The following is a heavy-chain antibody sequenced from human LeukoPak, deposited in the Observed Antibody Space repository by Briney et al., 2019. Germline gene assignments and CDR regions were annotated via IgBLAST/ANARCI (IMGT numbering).Heavy chain of an antibody. V-gene: IGHV3-21*01. CDR1: GFTFSSYA. Sequence: GGSLRLSCAASGFTFSSYAMSWVRQAPGKGLEWVSSISSSSTYMFYADSVRGRFTISRDNAKNSLYLQMNSLRAEDTAVYYCARDRGSGWHTFDYWGQGTLVTVSS. J-gene: IGHJ4*02. CDR2: ISSSSTYM. CDR3: ARDRGSGWHTFDY. D-gene: IGHD6-19*01.